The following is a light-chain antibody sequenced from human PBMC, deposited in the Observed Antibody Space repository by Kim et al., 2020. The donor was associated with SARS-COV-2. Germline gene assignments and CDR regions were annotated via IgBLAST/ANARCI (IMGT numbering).Light chain of an antibody. Sequence: GERAPLPGRRSQRIGSDLCGYHKKPGQAPRVLIYGASARDAGIPARFSGMGSGTEFTLTISSLQSDDFATYYCQQHHYWRAFGQGTRLEIK. CDR2: GAS. CDR3: QQHHYWRA. J-gene: IGKJ5*01. V-gene: IGKV3-15*01. CDR1: QRIGSD.